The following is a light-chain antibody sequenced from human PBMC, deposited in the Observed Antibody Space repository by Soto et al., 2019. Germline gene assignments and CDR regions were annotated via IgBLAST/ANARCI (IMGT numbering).Light chain of an antibody. CDR3: SSYTSSTNYV. Sequence: QSALTQPASVSGSPGQSITICCTGTSSDVGGYNYVSWYQQHPGKAPKLMIYEVSNRPSGVSNRFSGSKSGNTASLTISGLQAEDEADYYCSSYTSSTNYVFGTGTKLTVL. V-gene: IGLV2-14*01. J-gene: IGLJ1*01. CDR1: SSDVGGYNY. CDR2: EVS.